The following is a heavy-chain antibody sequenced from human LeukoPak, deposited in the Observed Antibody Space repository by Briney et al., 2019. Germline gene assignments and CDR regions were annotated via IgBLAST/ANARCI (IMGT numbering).Heavy chain of an antibody. V-gene: IGHV1-69*06. J-gene: IGHJ6*03. D-gene: IGHD2-2*01. CDR2: IIPIFGTA. CDR1: GGTFSSYA. CDR3: ARDKYHVDQNYYYYYYMDV. Sequence: ASVKVSCKAPGGTFSSYAISWVRQAPGQGLEWMGGIIPIFGTANYAQKFQGRVTITADKSTSTAYMELSSLRSEDTAVYYCARDKYHVDQNYYYYYYMDVWGKGTTVTVSS.